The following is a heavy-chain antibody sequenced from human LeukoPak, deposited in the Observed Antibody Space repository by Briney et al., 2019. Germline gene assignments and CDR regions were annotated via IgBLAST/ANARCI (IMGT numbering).Heavy chain of an antibody. CDR1: GYTFTSYG. Sequence: ASVKVSCKASGYTFTSYGISWVRQAPGQGLEWMGWISAYNGNTNYAQKLQGGVTMTTDTSTSTAYMELRSLRSDDTAVYYCARDIWGITIFGVAYTGVGYFDYWGQGTLVTVSS. CDR3: ARDIWGITIFGVAYTGVGYFDY. J-gene: IGHJ4*02. V-gene: IGHV1-18*01. CDR2: ISAYNGNT. D-gene: IGHD3-3*01.